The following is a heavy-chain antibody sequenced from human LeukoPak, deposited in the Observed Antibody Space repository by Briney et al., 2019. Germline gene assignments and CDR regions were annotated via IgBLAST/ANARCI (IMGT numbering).Heavy chain of an antibody. CDR2: IYSSGST. CDR3: ARRQDDSSLGY. CDR1: GFSVSTNY. J-gene: IGHJ4*02. Sequence: GGSLRLSCAASGFSVSTNYMSWVRQAPGKGLEWVSVIYSSGSTDYADSVKGRFTISRDTSENTVYLQMNSLRADDTDVYYCARRQDDSSLGYWGQGTLVTVSS. D-gene: IGHD3-9*01. V-gene: IGHV3-53*01.